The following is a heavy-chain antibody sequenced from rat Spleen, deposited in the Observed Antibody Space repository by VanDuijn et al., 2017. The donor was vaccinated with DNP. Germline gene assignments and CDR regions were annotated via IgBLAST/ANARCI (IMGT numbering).Heavy chain of an antibody. Sequence: EVQLVESGGGLVQPGRSMKLSCAASGFTFSNYYMAWIRQVPGKGLEWISSITGSAGSTYYSDSVKGRFTISRDNARNILYLQMDSLRSEDTATYYCARGDYDSGDSYFDYWGQGVMVTVSS. V-gene: IGHV5-25*01. D-gene: IGHD1-1*01. CDR1: GFTFSNYY. CDR2: ITGSAGST. CDR3: ARGDYDSGDSYFDY. J-gene: IGHJ2*01.